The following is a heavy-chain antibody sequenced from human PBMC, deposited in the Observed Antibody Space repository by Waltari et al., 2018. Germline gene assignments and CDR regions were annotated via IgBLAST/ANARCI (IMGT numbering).Heavy chain of an antibody. D-gene: IGHD5-18*01. CDR2: NYYSGST. CDR3: ARQRRGYSYVADAFDI. V-gene: IGHV4-39*01. CDR1: GGSISSSSYY. J-gene: IGHJ3*02. Sequence: QLQLQESGPGLVKPSETLSLTCTVSGGSISSSSYYWGWLRQPPGKGLEWIGSNYYSGSTYYNPSLKSRVTISVDTSKNQFSLKLSSVTAADTAVYYCARQRRGYSYVADAFDIWGQGTMVTVSS.